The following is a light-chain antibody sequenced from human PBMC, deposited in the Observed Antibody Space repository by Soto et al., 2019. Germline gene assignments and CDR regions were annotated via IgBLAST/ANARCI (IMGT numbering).Light chain of an antibody. J-gene: IGKJ5*01. Sequence: EKVLKQSPGTLSLSPGEEATLSCRASQSVDSNYLAWYQQKPGQTPRLIIYGASGRADGIPHRFSGSGFATDFTLTISKVEPEDFAVYYCQQYGTPRSVTFGQGTRLEIK. CDR3: QQYGTPRSVT. CDR1: QSVDSNY. V-gene: IGKV3-20*01. CDR2: GAS.